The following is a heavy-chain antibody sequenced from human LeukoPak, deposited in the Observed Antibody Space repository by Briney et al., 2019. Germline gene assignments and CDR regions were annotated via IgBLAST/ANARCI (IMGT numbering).Heavy chain of an antibody. CDR1: GFTFSSCA. V-gene: IGHV3-23*01. Sequence: PGGSLRLSCAASGFTFSSCAMSWVRQAPGKGLEWVRQAPGKGLEWVSAISGSGGSTYYADSVKGRFTISRDNPRNTLYLQMNSLRAEDTAVYYCARDWPYGDHPPGMDVWGQGTMVTVSS. D-gene: IGHD4-17*01. CDR3: ARDWPYGDHPPGMDV. CDR2: ISGSGGST. J-gene: IGHJ3*01.